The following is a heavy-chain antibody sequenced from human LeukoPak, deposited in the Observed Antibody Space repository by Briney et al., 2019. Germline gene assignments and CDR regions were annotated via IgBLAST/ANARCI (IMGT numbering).Heavy chain of an antibody. Sequence: PGGSLRPSCAASGFTFSSYEMNWVRQAPGKGLEWVSYISSSGSTIYYADSVKGRFTISRDNAKNSLYLQMNSLRAEDTAVYYCARDAPEDSGWSFYYYYYYMDVWGKGTTVTVSS. CDR1: GFTFSSYE. J-gene: IGHJ6*03. CDR2: ISSSGSTI. D-gene: IGHD6-19*01. V-gene: IGHV3-48*03. CDR3: ARDAPEDSGWSFYYYYYYMDV.